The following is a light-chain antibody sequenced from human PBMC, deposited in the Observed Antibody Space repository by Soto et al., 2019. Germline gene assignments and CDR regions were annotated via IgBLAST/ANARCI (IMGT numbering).Light chain of an antibody. CDR1: SSNIGSNT. CDR3: ASWDNSLNGPYV. CDR2: SNN. J-gene: IGLJ1*01. Sequence: QSALTQPPSASGTPGQRVTISCSGSSSNIGSNTVNWYQQLPGTAPKLLISSNNQRPSGVPDRFSGSKSGTSASLAISGLQSEGEADYYCASWDNSLNGPYVFGTGTKVT. V-gene: IGLV1-44*01.